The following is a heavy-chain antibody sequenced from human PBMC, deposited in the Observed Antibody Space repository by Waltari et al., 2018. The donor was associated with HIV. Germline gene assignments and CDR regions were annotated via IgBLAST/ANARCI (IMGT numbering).Heavy chain of an antibody. V-gene: IGHV4-34*01. CDR2: INHSGRI. J-gene: IGHJ6*02. D-gene: IGHD7-27*01. CDR3: ARGSWGSGMDV. Sequence: QVRLQQWGAGLLKPSETLSLSCAVYGGSFSGYYWSWIRQSPGKGLECIGEINHSGRINYNPSLKRRVIISVDRYKNQFSLKLTSVIAADTALYYCARGSWGSGMDVWGLGTTVIVSS. CDR1: GGSFSGYY.